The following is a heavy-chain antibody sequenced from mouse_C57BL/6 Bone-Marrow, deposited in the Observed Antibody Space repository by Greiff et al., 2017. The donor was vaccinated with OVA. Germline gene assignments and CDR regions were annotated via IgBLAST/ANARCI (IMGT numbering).Heavy chain of an antibody. Sequence: QVQLQQPGAELVKPGASVKLSCKASGYTFTSYWMHWVKQRPGRGLEWIGRIDPNSGGTKYNEKFKSKATLTVDKPSRTAYMQLSSLTSEDSAVYYCARGGSPPGRVDYYAMDYWGQGTSVTGSS. J-gene: IGHJ4*01. V-gene: IGHV1-72*01. CDR3: ARGGSPPGRVDYYAMDY. CDR2: IDPNSGGT. CDR1: GYTFTSYW.